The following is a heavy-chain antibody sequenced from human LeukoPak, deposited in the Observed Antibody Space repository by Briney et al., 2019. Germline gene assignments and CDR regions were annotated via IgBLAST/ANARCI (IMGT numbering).Heavy chain of an antibody. D-gene: IGHD4-23*01. CDR3: ARASYGGSQGEYNWFDP. J-gene: IGHJ5*02. V-gene: IGHV1-2*02. CDR1: GYTFTGYY. Sequence: GASVKASCKASGYTFTGYYMHWVRQAPGQGLEWMGWINPNSGGTNYAQKFQGRVTMTRDTSISTAYMELSRLRSDDTAVYYCARASYGGSQGEYNWFDPWGQGTLVTVSS. CDR2: INPNSGGT.